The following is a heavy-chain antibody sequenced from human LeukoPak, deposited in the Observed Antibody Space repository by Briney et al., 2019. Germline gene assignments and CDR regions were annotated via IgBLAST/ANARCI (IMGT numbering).Heavy chain of an antibody. Sequence: GGSLRLSCAASGFTFSSYEMNWVRQAPGKGLEWVSYISSSGSTIYYADSVKGRFTISRDNAKNSLYLQMNSLRAEDTAVYYCASFNYDFWSGNAHWGQGTLVTVSS. J-gene: IGHJ4*02. D-gene: IGHD3-3*01. V-gene: IGHV3-48*03. CDR1: GFTFSSYE. CDR2: ISSSGSTI. CDR3: ASFNYDFWSGNAH.